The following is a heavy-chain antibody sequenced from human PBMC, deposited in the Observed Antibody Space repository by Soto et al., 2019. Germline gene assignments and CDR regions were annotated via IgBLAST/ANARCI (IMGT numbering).Heavy chain of an antibody. Sequence: EVQLVESGGGLVQPGGSLRLSCAASGFTLSDHYLDWVRQAPGKGLEWVGRSRNRVKSFTTASAASVRGSFTFSRDDSTTSLYLQMNSLKTDDTDVYYCARASTPDSTGYDYWGQGTLVTVSS. CDR1: GFTLSDHY. CDR3: ARASTPDSTGYDY. D-gene: IGHD3-3*01. J-gene: IGHJ4*02. CDR2: SRNRVKSFTT. V-gene: IGHV3-72*01.